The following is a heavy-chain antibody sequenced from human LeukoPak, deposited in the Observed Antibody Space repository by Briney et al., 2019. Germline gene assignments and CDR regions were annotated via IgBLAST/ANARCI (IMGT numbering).Heavy chain of an antibody. Sequence: GGSLRLSCAASRFTFDDYAMHWVRQAPGKGLEWVSGISWNSGSIGYADSVKGRFTISRDNAKNSLYLQMNSLRAEDTALYYCAKDIVGGGFDWPSSALDIWGQGTMVTVSS. J-gene: IGHJ3*02. D-gene: IGHD3-9*01. V-gene: IGHV3-9*01. CDR3: AKDIVGGGFDWPSSALDI. CDR1: RFTFDDYA. CDR2: ISWNSGSI.